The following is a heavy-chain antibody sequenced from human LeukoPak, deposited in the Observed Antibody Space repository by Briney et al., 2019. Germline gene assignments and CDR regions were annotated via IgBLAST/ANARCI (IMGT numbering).Heavy chain of an antibody. D-gene: IGHD5-24*01. CDR1: EFSFEPYW. J-gene: IGHJ6*03. CDR3: ARGETMDV. V-gene: IGHV3-7*01. CDR2: INEDGSEK. Sequence: GGSLRLSCVALEFSFEPYWMSWVRQAPGKGPEWVANINEDGSEKHYVGSGRGRFTISRDNADNSLHLQMNSLRPEDMAVYYCARGETMDVWGKGTTVTVSS.